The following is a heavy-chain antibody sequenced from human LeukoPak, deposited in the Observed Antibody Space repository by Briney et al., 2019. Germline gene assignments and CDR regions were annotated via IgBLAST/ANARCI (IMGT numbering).Heavy chain of an antibody. D-gene: IGHD5-18*01. Sequence: GGSLRLSCAASGFTVSSNYMSWIRQAPGKGLEWVSVVYSGGTKYYADSVKGRFTISRDNSKGTLYLQMNSLRVEDTAVYYCAKDLGGYTYGYQLAGYFDYWGQGTLVTVSS. V-gene: IGHV3-53*01. J-gene: IGHJ4*02. CDR3: AKDLGGYTYGYQLAGYFDY. CDR1: GFTVSSNY. CDR2: VYSGGTK.